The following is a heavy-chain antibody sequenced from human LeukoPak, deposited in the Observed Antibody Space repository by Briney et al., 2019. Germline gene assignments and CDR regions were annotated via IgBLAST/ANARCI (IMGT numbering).Heavy chain of an antibody. J-gene: IGHJ5*02. V-gene: IGHV3-53*01. CDR2: IYSGGTT. D-gene: IGHD2/OR15-2a*01. CDR1: GFTVSNNY. CDR3: SSSTSAASPNWFAP. Sequence: GGSLRLSCAASGFTVSNNYMTWVRQAPGKGLEWVSIIYSGGTTYYADSVKGRFTISRDNSKNTVYLHMNSLRAEDTAVYYCSSSTSAASPNWFAPWGQGTLVPVSS.